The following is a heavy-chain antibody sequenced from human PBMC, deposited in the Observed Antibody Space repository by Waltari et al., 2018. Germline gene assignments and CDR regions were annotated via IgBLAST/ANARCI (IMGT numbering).Heavy chain of an antibody. CDR2: ISSSSSTI. Sequence: EVQLVESGGGLVQPGGSLRLSCAASGFTFSSYSMNWVRQAPGKGLEWVSYISSSSSTIYYADAAKARFTISRDNAKNSLYLQMNSLRAEDTAVYYCAGRITKGAWGQGTLVTVSS. V-gene: IGHV3-48*01. CDR3: AGRITKGA. CDR1: GFTFSSYS. J-gene: IGHJ4*02. D-gene: IGHD3-10*01.